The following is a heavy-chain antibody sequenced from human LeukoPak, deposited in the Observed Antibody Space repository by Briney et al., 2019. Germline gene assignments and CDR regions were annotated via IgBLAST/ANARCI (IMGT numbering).Heavy chain of an antibody. CDR3: ATRGTTVTTGEFDY. CDR1: GGSISSYY. V-gene: IGHV4-4*07. Sequence: SETLSLTCTVSGGSISSYYWSWIRQPAGKGLEWIGRIYTSGSTNYNPSLKSRVTMSVDTSKNQFSLKLSSVTAADTAVYYCATRGTTVTTGEFDYWGQGTLVTVSS. J-gene: IGHJ4*02. D-gene: IGHD4-11*01. CDR2: IYTSGST.